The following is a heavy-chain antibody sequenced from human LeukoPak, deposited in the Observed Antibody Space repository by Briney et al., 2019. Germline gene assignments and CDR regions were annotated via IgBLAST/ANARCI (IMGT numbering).Heavy chain of an antibody. Sequence: GGSLGLSCAASGFTFSSYEMNWVRQAPGKGREGVSYISSSGSTIYFAASVKGRFTISRDNAKNSLYLQMNSLRAEDTVVYYCALSSLSSFDYWVQGTLVTVSS. D-gene: IGHD6-13*01. CDR3: ALSSLSSFDY. J-gene: IGHJ4*02. CDR1: GFTFSSYE. V-gene: IGHV3-48*03. CDR2: ISSSGSTI.